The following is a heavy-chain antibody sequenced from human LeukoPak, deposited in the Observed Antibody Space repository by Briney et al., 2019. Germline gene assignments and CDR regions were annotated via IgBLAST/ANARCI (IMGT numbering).Heavy chain of an antibody. Sequence: GASVKVSCKASGYIFTNHYMHWVRQAPGKGLEWMGGFDPEDGETIYAQKFQGRVTMTEDTSTDTAYMELSSLRSEDTAVYYCATGATGFDYWGQGTLVTVSS. V-gene: IGHV1-24*01. CDR1: GYIFTNHY. CDR3: ATGATGFDY. J-gene: IGHJ4*02. CDR2: FDPEDGET.